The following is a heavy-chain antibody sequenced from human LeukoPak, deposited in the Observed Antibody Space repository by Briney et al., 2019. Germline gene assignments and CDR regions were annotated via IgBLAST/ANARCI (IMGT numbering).Heavy chain of an antibody. Sequence: GGSLRLSCAASGFTFSSFGMNWVRQAPGKGLEWDSYISYSSSLTDYADSVKGRFTISRDNAKNSLSLQLNSLRDEDTAVYFCAKVIRGGYGMDVWGQGTTVTVSS. D-gene: IGHD3-10*01. CDR2: ISYSSSLT. J-gene: IGHJ6*02. CDR1: GFTFSSFG. V-gene: IGHV3-48*02. CDR3: AKVIRGGYGMDV.